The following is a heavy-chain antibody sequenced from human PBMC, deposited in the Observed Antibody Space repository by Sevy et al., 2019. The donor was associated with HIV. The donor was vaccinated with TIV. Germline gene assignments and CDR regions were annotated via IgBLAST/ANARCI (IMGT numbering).Heavy chain of an antibody. D-gene: IGHD3-22*01. CDR1: GFTFGDYA. CDR3: TGSSSGYSANFDY. Sequence: GGSLRLSCTASGFTFGDYAMSWVRQAPGKGLEWVGFIRSIAYGGTTEYAESVKGRFNISRDDSKSIAYLQMNSLKTEDTAVYYCTGSSSGYSANFDYWGQGTLVTVSS. V-gene: IGHV3-49*04. J-gene: IGHJ4*02. CDR2: IRSIAYGGTT.